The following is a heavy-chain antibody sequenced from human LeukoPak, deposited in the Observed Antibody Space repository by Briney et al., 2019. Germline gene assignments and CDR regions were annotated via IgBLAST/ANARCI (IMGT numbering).Heavy chain of an antibody. D-gene: IGHD1-26*01. Sequence: PSETLSLTCTVSGGSISSSSYYWGWIRQPPGKGLEWIGSIYYSGSTYYNPSLKSRVTISVDTSKNQFSLKLSSVTAADTAVYYCARAHIVGATIGFDYWGQGTLVTVSS. V-gene: IGHV4-39*07. J-gene: IGHJ4*02. CDR2: IYYSGST. CDR3: ARAHIVGATIGFDY. CDR1: GGSISSSSYY.